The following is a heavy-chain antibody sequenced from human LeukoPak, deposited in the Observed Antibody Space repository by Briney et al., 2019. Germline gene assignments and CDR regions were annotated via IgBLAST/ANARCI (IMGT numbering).Heavy chain of an antibody. V-gene: IGHV4-59*12. CDR3: ARRYSSSFYDY. CDR1: GGSISSYY. CDR2: VYHTGST. J-gene: IGHJ4*02. D-gene: IGHD6-6*01. Sequence: SETLSLTCTVSGDSFSGGSISSYYWTWIRQPPGKGLEWIGYVYHTGSTDYNPSLKSRVTISVDTSKNQFSLKLSSVTAADTAVYYCARRYSSSFYDYWGQGTLVTVSS.